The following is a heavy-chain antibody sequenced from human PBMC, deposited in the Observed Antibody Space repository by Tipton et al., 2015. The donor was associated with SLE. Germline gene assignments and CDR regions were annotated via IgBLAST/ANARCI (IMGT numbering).Heavy chain of an antibody. CDR2: IHYSGTT. V-gene: IGHV4-59*11. CDR3: VRSDQGMD. CDR1: GGSITNHY. Sequence: TLSLTCTVSGGSITNHYWNWIRQPPGKGLEWIGYIHYSGTTHDNPSLKSRVTMSVDMSKNQFSLRLTSVTAADTAVYYCVRSDQGMDWGQGTLVTVSS. J-gene: IGHJ4*02.